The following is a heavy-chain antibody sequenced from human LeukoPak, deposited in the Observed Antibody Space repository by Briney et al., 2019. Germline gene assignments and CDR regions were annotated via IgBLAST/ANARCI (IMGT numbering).Heavy chain of an antibody. CDR3: ARDYDGNNWFDP. V-gene: IGHV1-58*01. Sequence: ASVKVSCKASGFTFTSSAVQWVRQARGQRLEWIGWIVVGSGNTKYSQKFQGRVTITRDTSASTAYMELSSLRSEDTAVYYCARDYDGNNWFDPWGQGTLVTVSS. CDR2: IVVGSGNT. J-gene: IGHJ5*02. CDR1: GFTFTSSA. D-gene: IGHD3-16*01.